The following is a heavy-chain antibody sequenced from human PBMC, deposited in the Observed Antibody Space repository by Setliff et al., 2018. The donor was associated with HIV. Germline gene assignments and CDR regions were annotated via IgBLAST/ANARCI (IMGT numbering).Heavy chain of an antibody. CDR3: ARHLGVAGTSGGDY. Sequence: GESLTISCKGSGYSFSSYWIGWVRQMPGKGLEWMGIIYPADSNTRYSPSFQAQVTISADKSIRTAYLQWSSLKASDTAMYYCARHLGVAGTSGGDYWGQGTLVTVSS. CDR2: IYPADSNT. J-gene: IGHJ4*02. V-gene: IGHV5-51*01. CDR1: GYSFSSYW. D-gene: IGHD6-19*01.